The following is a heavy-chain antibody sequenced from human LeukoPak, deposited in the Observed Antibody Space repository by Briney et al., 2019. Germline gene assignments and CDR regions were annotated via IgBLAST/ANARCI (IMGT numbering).Heavy chain of an antibody. D-gene: IGHD6-13*01. V-gene: IGHV3-21*01. CDR1: GFTFSRYS. J-gene: IGHJ4*02. CDR3: ARPVYSGSWSYFDY. CDR2: ISRSSSDI. Sequence: GGSLRLSCAASGFTFSRYSMNWVRQAPGKGLEWVSSISRSSSDIYYADSVKGRFTISRDNAKNSLYLQMNSLRAEDTAVYYCARPVYSGSWSYFDYWGQGTLVTVSS.